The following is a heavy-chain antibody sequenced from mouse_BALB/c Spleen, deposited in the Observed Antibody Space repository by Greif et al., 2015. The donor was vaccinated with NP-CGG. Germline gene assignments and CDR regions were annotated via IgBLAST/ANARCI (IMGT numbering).Heavy chain of an antibody. CDR1: GYTFTSYY. CDR2: INPSNGGT. D-gene: IGHD2-4*01. CDR3: TRGRAYDYPDFDV. J-gene: IGHJ1*01. Sequence: VQLQQSGAELVKPGASVKLSCKASGYTFTSYYMYWVKQRPGQGLEWIGEINPSNGGTNFNEKFKSKATLTVDKSSSTAYMQLSSLTSEDSAVYYCTRGRAYDYPDFDVWGAGTTVTVSS. V-gene: IGHV1S81*02.